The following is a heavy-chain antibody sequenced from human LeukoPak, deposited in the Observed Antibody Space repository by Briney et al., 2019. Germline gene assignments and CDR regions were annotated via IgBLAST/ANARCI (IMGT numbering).Heavy chain of an antibody. V-gene: IGHV4-59*01. J-gene: IGHJ4*02. CDR2: VYYSGST. D-gene: IGHD3-3*01. CDR3: ARGVYYGVVDY. CDR1: GVSISSYY. Sequence: MASETLSLTCTVSGVSISSYYWSWIRQPPGKGLEWIGYVYYSGSTNYNPSLKSRVTMSVDTSKNQFSLKLSSVTAADTAVYYCARGVYYGVVDYWGQGTLVTVSS.